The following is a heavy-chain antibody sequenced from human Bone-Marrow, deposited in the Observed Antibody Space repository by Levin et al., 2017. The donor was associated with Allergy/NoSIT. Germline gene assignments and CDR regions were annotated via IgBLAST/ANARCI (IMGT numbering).Heavy chain of an antibody. V-gene: IGHV1-18*01. Sequence: GGSLRLSCKASGYTFTSYGISWVRQAPGQGLEWMGWISAYNGDTNYAQELQGRVTMTTDASTSTAYMELRSLRSDDTAVYFCARDSSGAPDYWGQGTLVTVSS. D-gene: IGHD3-22*01. CDR1: GYTFTSYG. J-gene: IGHJ4*02. CDR3: ARDSSGAPDY. CDR2: ISAYNGDT.